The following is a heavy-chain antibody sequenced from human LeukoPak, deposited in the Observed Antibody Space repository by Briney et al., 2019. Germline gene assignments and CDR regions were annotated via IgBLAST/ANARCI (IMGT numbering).Heavy chain of an antibody. CDR2: INHSGST. CDR3: VTQSYFSDSSGYSFHAFDI. Sequence: PSETLSLTCAVYGGSFSGYYWSWIRQPPGKGLEWIGEINHSGSTNYNPSLKSRVTISVDTSKNQFSLKLSSVTAADTAVYYCVTQSYFSDSSGYSFHAFDIWGQGTMVTVSS. J-gene: IGHJ3*02. V-gene: IGHV4-34*01. CDR1: GGSFSGYY. D-gene: IGHD3-22*01.